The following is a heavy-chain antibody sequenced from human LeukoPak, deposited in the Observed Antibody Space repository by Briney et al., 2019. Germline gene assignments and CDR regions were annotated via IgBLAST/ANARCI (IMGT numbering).Heavy chain of an antibody. J-gene: IGHJ4*02. Sequence: SETLSLTCTVSGGSISSYYWSWIRQPPGKGLEWIGYIYYSGSTNYNPSLKSRVTISVDTSKNQFSLKLSSVTAADTAVYYCARKGRYNWKLPGHDYWGQGTLVTVSS. D-gene: IGHD1-20*01. V-gene: IGHV4-59*01. CDR3: ARKGRYNWKLPGHDY. CDR2: IYYSGST. CDR1: GGSISSYY.